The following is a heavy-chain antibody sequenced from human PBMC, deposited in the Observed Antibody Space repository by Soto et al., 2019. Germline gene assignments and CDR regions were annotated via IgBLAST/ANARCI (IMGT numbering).Heavy chain of an antibody. CDR2: ISSIGTYI. CDR1: GFTFSDYT. V-gene: IGHV3-21*01. J-gene: IGHJ4*02. CDR3: ARPLYGSGGRYFDY. D-gene: IGHD3-10*01. Sequence: EVQLVESGGGLVEPGGSLRLSCAASGFTFSDYTMSWVRQAPGKGLQWVSSISSIGTYIYYTDSLKGRFTISRDNAKNSLYLQMNSLRAEHTAVYYCARPLYGSGGRYFDYWGQGTLVTVSS.